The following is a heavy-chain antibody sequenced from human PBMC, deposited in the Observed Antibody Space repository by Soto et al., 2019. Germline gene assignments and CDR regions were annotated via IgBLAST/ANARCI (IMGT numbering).Heavy chain of an antibody. V-gene: IGHV1-18*01. Sequence: ASVKVSCKASGYTFTSYGISWVRQAPGQGLEWMGWISAYNGNTNYAQKLQGRVTMTTDTSTSTAYMELRSLRSDDTAVYYCARDRDFWSGYHNPTDFDYWGQGTLVIVSS. D-gene: IGHD3-3*01. CDR1: GYTFTSYG. CDR3: ARDRDFWSGYHNPTDFDY. CDR2: ISAYNGNT. J-gene: IGHJ4*02.